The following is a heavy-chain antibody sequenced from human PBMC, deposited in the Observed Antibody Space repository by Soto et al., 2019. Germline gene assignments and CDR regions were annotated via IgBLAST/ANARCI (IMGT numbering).Heavy chain of an antibody. V-gene: IGHV4-31*03. J-gene: IGHJ5*02. D-gene: IGHD3-16*01. Sequence: QVQLQESGPGLLKPSQTLSLTCTVSGGSISSGAYYWSWIRQHPGKGLEWIGYIYYSGSTYYNPSHKSRVTISVDTSKSQFSLNLNSVTAADTAVYYCAREVRGTVTTLGGYRWFDPWGQGTLVTVSS. CDR2: IYYSGST. CDR1: GGSISSGAYY. CDR3: AREVRGTVTTLGGYRWFDP.